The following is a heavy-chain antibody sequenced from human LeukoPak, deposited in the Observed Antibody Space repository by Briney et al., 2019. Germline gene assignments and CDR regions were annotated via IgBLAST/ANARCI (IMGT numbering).Heavy chain of an antibody. Sequence: GGSLRLSCAASGFSFSSYAMAWGRQAPGKGLEWVSSTSDSADSTLYADSVKGRFTISRDNSKNTLYLQMNSLRAEDTAVCYCARLYSSGWYLDYWGQGTLVTVSS. J-gene: IGHJ4*02. CDR3: ARLYSSGWYLDY. V-gene: IGHV3-23*01. CDR2: TSDSADST. CDR1: GFSFSSYA. D-gene: IGHD6-19*01.